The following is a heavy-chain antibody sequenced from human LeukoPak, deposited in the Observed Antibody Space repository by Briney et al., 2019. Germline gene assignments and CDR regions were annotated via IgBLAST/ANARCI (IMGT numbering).Heavy chain of an antibody. D-gene: IGHD3-16*01. Sequence: GESLKISCKGSGYTFTTYWIAWVRQMPGKGLELMGIIYPRDSDTRYSPSFQGQVAFSADKSITTAYLQRSSLKASDTAMYYCARHGGGFDIWGQGTMVTVSS. CDR3: ARHGGGFDI. V-gene: IGHV5-51*01. J-gene: IGHJ3*02. CDR1: GYTFTTYW. CDR2: IYPRDSDT.